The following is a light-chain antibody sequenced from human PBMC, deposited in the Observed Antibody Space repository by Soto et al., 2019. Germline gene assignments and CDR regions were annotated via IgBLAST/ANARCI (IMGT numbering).Light chain of an antibody. Sequence: EIVLTQSPGTLSLSPGERATLSCRASQTVSSSSLAWYQQKPGQAPRLLIFGASTRAAGFPDRFSGSGSGTDFTLTISRLEPEDFAVYYCQQYNNWPPTWTFGQGTKVDI. V-gene: IGKV3-20*01. J-gene: IGKJ1*01. CDR3: QQYNNWPPTWT. CDR1: QTVSSSS. CDR2: GAS.